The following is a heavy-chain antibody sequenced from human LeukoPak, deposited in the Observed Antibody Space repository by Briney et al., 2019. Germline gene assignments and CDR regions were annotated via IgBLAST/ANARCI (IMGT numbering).Heavy chain of an antibody. Sequence: SSETLSLTCVVSGGSVSGYYWGWIRQPPGRGLEWIGYVFYSGSTNYNPSFKSRITISVDTSRNQFSLQLSSVTAADTAVYYCARLKRAWFDPWGQGTLVTVSS. V-gene: IGHV4-59*02. CDR1: GGSVSGYY. CDR3: ARLKRAWFDP. J-gene: IGHJ5*02. CDR2: VFYSGST. D-gene: IGHD5-24*01.